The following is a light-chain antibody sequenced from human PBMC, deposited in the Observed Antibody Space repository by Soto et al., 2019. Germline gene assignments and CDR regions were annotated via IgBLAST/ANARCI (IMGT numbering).Light chain of an antibody. CDR3: QQSYSTPWT. Sequence: DIQMTQSPSSLSASVGDRVTITCRASQSISSYLNWYQQKPGKAPKLLIYAASSLQSGVPSRFSGSESGTDFTLTIRSLQPEDFATYYCQQSYSTPWTFGEETNVEIK. CDR1: QSISSY. V-gene: IGKV1-39*01. CDR2: AAS. J-gene: IGKJ1*01.